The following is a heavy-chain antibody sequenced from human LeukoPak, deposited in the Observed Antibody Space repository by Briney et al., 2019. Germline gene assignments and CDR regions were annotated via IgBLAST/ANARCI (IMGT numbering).Heavy chain of an antibody. Sequence: ASVKVSCKASGYTFTSYDINWVRQATGQGLEWMGWMNPNSGNTGYAQKFQGRVTMTRNTSISTAYMELSSLRSEDTAVYYCAKDQIYYDSSGYISRPGVYWGQGTLVTVSS. CDR1: GYTFTSYD. J-gene: IGHJ4*02. D-gene: IGHD3-22*01. CDR3: AKDQIYYDSSGYISRPGVY. CDR2: MNPNSGNT. V-gene: IGHV1-8*01.